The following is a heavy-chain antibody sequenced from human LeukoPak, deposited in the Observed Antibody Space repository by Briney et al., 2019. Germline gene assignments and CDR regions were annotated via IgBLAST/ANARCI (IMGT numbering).Heavy chain of an antibody. V-gene: IGHV3-15*01. CDR1: GFSVINAW. D-gene: IGHD3-16*02. CDR3: TTVRVNDYVWGSFRYSDFDY. Sequence: GGSLRLSCAASGFSVINAWMNWVRQAPGKGLEWVGRLKSKTDGGTTDYAAPVKGRFTMLRDNSKNTLFLQMNSLKTEDTAVYYCTTVRVNDYVWGSFRYSDFDYWGQGALGTVSS. J-gene: IGHJ4*02. CDR2: LKSKTDGGTT.